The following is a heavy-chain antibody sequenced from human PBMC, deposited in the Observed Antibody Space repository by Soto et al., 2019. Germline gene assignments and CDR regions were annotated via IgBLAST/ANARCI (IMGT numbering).Heavy chain of an antibody. V-gene: IGHV3-64D*06. J-gene: IGHJ4*02. CDR2: ISINGGST. D-gene: IGHD3-22*01. CDR3: VKGEYYYDSSGYYHFDY. Sequence: PWGSLRLASSASGATVSIYAMHVVRQATGKGLEYVSSISINGGSTHYADSVKGRFTISRDNSKNTQYLQMSSLRADDTALYYCVKGEYYYDSSGYYHFDYWGQGTLVTV. CDR1: GATVSIYA.